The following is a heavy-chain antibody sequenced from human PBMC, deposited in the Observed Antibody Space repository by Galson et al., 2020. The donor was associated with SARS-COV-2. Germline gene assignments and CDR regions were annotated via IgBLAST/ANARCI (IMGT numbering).Heavy chain of an antibody. D-gene: IGHD6-19*01. CDR1: GFTFSSYE. CDR2: ISFDGSNK. V-gene: IGHV3-30-3*01. CDR3: ARALMAVAGEFDY. Sequence: GGSLRLSCAASGFTFSSYEIHWVLQAPGKGLEWVAVISFDGSNKYYADSVKGRFTISRDNSKSTLYLQMNTLRVEDTAVYYCARALMAVAGEFDYWGQGTLVTVSS. J-gene: IGHJ4*02.